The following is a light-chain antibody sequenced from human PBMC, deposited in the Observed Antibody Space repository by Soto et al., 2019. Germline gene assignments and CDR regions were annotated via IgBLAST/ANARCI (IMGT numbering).Light chain of an antibody. Sequence: QPVLTQSPSASASLGASVKLTCTLSSGHSTYAIAWHQQRPDKGPRYLMKLTSDGSHTKGDEIPDRFSGSSSGAERYLTISSVQSEDEADYYCQTWDTGTWVFGGGTKLTVL. CDR1: SGHSTYA. CDR3: QTWDTGTWV. CDR2: LTSDGSH. V-gene: IGLV4-69*01. J-gene: IGLJ3*02.